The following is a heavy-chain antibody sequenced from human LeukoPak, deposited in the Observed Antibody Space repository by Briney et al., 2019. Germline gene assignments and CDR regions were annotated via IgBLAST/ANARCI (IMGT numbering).Heavy chain of an antibody. CDR3: AKGARFLEWYYYYYYMDV. D-gene: IGHD3-3*01. J-gene: IGHJ6*03. CDR2: IRYDGSNK. Sequence: GGSLRPSCAASGFTFSSYGMHWVRQAPGKGLEWVAFIRYDGSNKYYADSVKGRFTISRDNSKNTLYLQMNSLRAEDTAVYYCAKGARFLEWYYYYYYMDVWGKGTTVTVSS. V-gene: IGHV3-30*02. CDR1: GFTFSSYG.